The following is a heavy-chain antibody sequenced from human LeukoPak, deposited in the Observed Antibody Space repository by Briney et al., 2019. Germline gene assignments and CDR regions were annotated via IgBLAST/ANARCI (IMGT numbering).Heavy chain of an antibody. CDR1: GFTFSSYA. J-gene: IGHJ4*02. CDR3: AKGVYYYDSSGYYLN. V-gene: IGHV3-23*01. Sequence: GGSLRLSCAASGFTFSSYAMSWVRQAPGKGLEWVSAISGSGGSTYYADSAKGRFTISRDNSKNTLYLQMNSLRAEDTAVYYCAKGVYYYDSSGYYLNWGQGTLVTVSS. D-gene: IGHD3-22*01. CDR2: ISGSGGST.